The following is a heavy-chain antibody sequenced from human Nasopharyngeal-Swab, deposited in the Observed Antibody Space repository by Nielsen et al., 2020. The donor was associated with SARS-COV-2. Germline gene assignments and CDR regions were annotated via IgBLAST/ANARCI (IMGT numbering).Heavy chain of an antibody. J-gene: IGHJ3*02. CDR2: IKQDGSDK. CDR1: GLTFTNSW. CDR3: GRGGKLGALDI. V-gene: IGHV3-7*01. D-gene: IGHD3-16*01. Sequence: GESLKISCAASGLTFTNSWMSWVRQAPGKGLEWVANIKQDGSDKYCVDSVKGRFTISRDNAKNSLELQMNSLRVEDTAVYYCGRGGKLGALDIWGQGTMVTVSS.